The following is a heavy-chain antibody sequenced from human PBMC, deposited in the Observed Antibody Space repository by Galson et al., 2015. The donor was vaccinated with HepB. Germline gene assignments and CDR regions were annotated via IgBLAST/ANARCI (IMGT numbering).Heavy chain of an antibody. J-gene: IGHJ3*02. CDR3: ARDVRYAFEM. D-gene: IGHD3-10*02. V-gene: IGHV1-18*01. CDR2: ISANSGNT. CDR1: GYTFTSNG. Sequence: SVKVSCKASGYTFTSNGIGWVRQAPGQGLEWMGWISANSGNTNYAQQFQDRVTMTTETSTSTAYVELRRLTSDDTAVYYCARDVRYAFEMGGQGTTVTVSS.